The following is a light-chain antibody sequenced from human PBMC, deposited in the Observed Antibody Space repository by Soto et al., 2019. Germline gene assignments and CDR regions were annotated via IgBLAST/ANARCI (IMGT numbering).Light chain of an antibody. Sequence: DIQMTQSPSTLSASVGDRVTVTCRASQSISSWLAWYQQKPGKAPKLLIYDDSRLDSGVPSRFSGSGSGTEFTLTISSLQPDDFATYYCQQYESYWTFGQGTKVEVK. J-gene: IGKJ1*01. V-gene: IGKV1-5*01. CDR2: DDS. CDR3: QQYESYWT. CDR1: QSISSW.